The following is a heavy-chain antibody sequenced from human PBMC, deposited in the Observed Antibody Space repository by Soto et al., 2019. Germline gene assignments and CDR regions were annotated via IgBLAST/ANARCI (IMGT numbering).Heavy chain of an antibody. J-gene: IGHJ4*02. CDR1: GYTFTSYG. V-gene: IGHV1-18*01. D-gene: IGHD6-13*01. Sequence: ASVKVSCKASGYTFTSYGISWVRQAPGQGLEWMGWISAYNGNTNYAQKLQGRVTMTTDTSTSTAYMELRSLRSDDTAVYYCARDGSSSWPLYYFDYWGQGTLVTVSS. CDR3: ARDGSSSWPLYYFDY. CDR2: ISAYNGNT.